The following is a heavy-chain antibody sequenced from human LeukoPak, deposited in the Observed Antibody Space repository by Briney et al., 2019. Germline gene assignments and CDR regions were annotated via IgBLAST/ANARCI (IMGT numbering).Heavy chain of an antibody. V-gene: IGHV3-74*01. CDR2: ISSDGTTT. J-gene: IGHJ4*02. CDR3: ASPGDNYAILGLDY. CDR1: GFTLSKYW. Sequence: GGSLRLSCAASGFTLSKYWMHWVRQAPGKGLSWVSRISSDGTTTAYADSVKGRFIISRDSAKNMLYVQMNSLRVEDTAMYYCASPGDNYAILGLDYWGQGTLVTVSS. D-gene: IGHD3-9*01.